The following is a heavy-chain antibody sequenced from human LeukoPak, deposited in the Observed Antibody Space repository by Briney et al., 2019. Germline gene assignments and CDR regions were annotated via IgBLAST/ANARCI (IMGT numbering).Heavy chain of an antibody. Sequence: SETLSLTCAVYGGSFSGYYWSWIRQPPGKGLEWIGEINHSGSTNYNPSLKSRVTISVDTSKNQFSLKLSSVTAADTAVYYCARLRYSGIGGFIAARQRYYYYMDVWGKGTTVTVSS. CDR2: INHSGST. CDR1: GGSFSGYY. D-gene: IGHD6-6*01. CDR3: ARLRYSGIGGFIAARQRYYYYMDV. V-gene: IGHV4-34*01. J-gene: IGHJ6*03.